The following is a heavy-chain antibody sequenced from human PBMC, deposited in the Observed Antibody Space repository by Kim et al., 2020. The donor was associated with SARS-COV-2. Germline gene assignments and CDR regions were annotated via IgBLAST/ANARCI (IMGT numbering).Heavy chain of an antibody. V-gene: IGHV4-39*07. Sequence: SETLSLTCTVSGGSISGSIDFWGWIRQPPGKGLEWIGNIHYPGSTYYNPSLKSRLTISVDTSKNQFSLKLTSVTAADTALYYCALAVACPPSLFQRWGQG. CDR2: IHYPGST. D-gene: IGHD6-19*01. J-gene: IGHJ1*01. CDR3: ALAVACPPSLFQR. CDR1: GGSISGSIDF.